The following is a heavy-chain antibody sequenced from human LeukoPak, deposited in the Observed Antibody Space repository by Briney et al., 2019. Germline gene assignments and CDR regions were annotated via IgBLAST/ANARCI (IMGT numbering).Heavy chain of an antibody. D-gene: IGHD2-2*01. J-gene: IGHJ4*02. V-gene: IGHV4-59*01. CDR1: GGSISSSY. Sequence: SETLSLTCTVSGGSISSSYWSWIRQPPGKGLEWIGYIYYTGSTTYNPSLKSRVTISVDTSKSQFSLKLRSVTAADTAVYYCARVGGVSSVFDYWGQGTLVTVSS. CDR3: ARVGGVSSVFDY. CDR2: IYYTGST.